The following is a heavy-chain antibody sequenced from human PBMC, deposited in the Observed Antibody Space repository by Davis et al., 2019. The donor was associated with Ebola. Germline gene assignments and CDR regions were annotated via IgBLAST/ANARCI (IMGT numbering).Heavy chain of an antibody. CDR1: GFTFSSYG. D-gene: IGHD3-10*01. CDR3: ARGRVGELLAWVY. CDR2: ISYDGSNK. J-gene: IGHJ4*02. V-gene: IGHV3-30*03. Sequence: PGGSLRLSCAASGFTFSSYGMHWVRQAPGKGLEWVAVISYDGSNKYYTDSVKGRFTISRDNSKNTLYLQMNSLRDEDTAVYYCARGRVGELLAWVYWGQGTLVTVSS.